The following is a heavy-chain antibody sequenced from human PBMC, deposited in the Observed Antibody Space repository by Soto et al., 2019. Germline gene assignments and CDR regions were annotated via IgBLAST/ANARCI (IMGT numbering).Heavy chain of an antibody. V-gene: IGHV1-18*01. Sequence: ASVKVSCKASGYTFTSYGISWVRQAPGQGLEWMGWISAYNGNTNYAQKLQGRVTMTTDTSTSTAYMELRSLRSDDTAVYYCAREHYDFWSGYWEKTFDYWGQGTLVTV. CDR2: ISAYNGNT. CDR3: AREHYDFWSGYWEKTFDY. D-gene: IGHD3-3*01. J-gene: IGHJ4*02. CDR1: GYTFTSYG.